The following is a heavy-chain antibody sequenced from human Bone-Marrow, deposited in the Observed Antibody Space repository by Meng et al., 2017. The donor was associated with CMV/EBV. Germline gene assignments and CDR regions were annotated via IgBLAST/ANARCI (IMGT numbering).Heavy chain of an antibody. CDR3: ARVSVDIVVVPAVNYYYYGMDV. CDR1: GYTFTSYG. D-gene: IGHD2-2*03. Sequence: ASVKVSCKASGYTFTSYGISWVRQAPGQGLEWMGWISAYNGNTNYAQKLQGRVTMTTDTSTSTAYMELRSLRSDDTAVYYCARVSVDIVVVPAVNYYYYGMDVWGQGTTVTVSS. V-gene: IGHV1-18*01. CDR2: ISAYNGNT. J-gene: IGHJ6*02.